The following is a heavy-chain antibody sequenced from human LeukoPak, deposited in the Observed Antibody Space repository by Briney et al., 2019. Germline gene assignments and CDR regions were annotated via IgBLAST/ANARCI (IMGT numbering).Heavy chain of an antibody. Sequence: GRSLRLSCAASGFTFSSYGMHWVRQAPGKGLAWVALIWYDGSSKHYADSVRGRFTISRDNSKNTLYLQMNSLRAEETAVYYCARDFELSHWGQGTLVTVSS. V-gene: IGHV3-33*01. J-gene: IGHJ4*02. CDR1: GFTFSSYG. D-gene: IGHD3-16*02. CDR3: ARDFELSH. CDR2: IWYDGSSK.